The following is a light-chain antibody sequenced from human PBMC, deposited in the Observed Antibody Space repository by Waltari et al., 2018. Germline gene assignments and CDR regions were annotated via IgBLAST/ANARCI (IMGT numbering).Light chain of an antibody. Sequence: DIQLTQSPSFLSASVGDRVTITCRASQGISSYLAWYQQKPGKVPNLLIYAASILQSGVPSRFSGSGSGTEFTLTISRLQPEDFATYYCQQLNSYPPYSFGQGTKLEIK. CDR1: QGISSY. CDR2: AAS. CDR3: QQLNSYPPYS. V-gene: IGKV1-9*01. J-gene: IGKJ2*03.